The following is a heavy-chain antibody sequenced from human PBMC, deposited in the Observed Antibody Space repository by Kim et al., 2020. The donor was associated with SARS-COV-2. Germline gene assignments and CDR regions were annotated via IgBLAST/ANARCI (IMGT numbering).Heavy chain of an antibody. Sequence: YYNPALASRVTLSVDTSENHFSLRVKSVTAADTAVYYCARQKYGIPAAPDIWAQGSLVTVSS. J-gene: IGHJ4*02. V-gene: IGHV4-39*01. D-gene: IGHD2-2*01. CDR3: ARQKYGIPAAPDI.